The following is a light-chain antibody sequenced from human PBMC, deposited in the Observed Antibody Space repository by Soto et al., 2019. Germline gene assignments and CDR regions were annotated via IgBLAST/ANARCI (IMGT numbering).Light chain of an antibody. V-gene: IGKV3-15*01. J-gene: IGKJ1*01. CDR3: QHYSTWLWT. CDR2: GAS. Sequence: EIVMTQSPATLSVCPGERATLSCRASQSVSSKLAWYQQKPGQGPRLLIYGASSRATGIPARFSGSGSGTEFTLTISSLQSEDFAVYYCQHYSTWLWTFGQGTKVEMK. CDR1: QSVSSK.